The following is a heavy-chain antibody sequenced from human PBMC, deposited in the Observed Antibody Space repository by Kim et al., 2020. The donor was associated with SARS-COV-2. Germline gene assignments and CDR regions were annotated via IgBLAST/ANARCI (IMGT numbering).Heavy chain of an antibody. V-gene: IGHV3-15*01. Sequence: GGSLRLSCAASGFTFSNAWMSWVRQAPGKGLEWVGRIKSKTDGGTTDYAAPVKGRFTISRDDSKNTLYLQMNSLKTEDTAVYYCTTEGSSWYGGYYYYGMDVWGQGTTVTVSS. CDR1: GFTFSNAW. D-gene: IGHD6-13*01. CDR3: TTEGSSWYGGYYYYGMDV. CDR2: IKSKTDGGTT. J-gene: IGHJ6*02.